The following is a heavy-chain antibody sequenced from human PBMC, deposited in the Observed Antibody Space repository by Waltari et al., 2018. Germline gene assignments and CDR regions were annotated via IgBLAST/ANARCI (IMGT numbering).Heavy chain of an antibody. D-gene: IGHD3-10*01. CDR2: INQDGSGT. Sequence: EVQLVESGGGLVQPGGSLRLSCAASGFPFSSHWMNWVRQAPGKGLEWLALINQDGSGTYYVDSLKGRYTISRDNAKNSLYVQRNSVRVEDTVLYYCARDRGWGWLDPWGQGTLVTVSS. V-gene: IGHV3-7*01. J-gene: IGHJ5*02. CDR3: ARDRGWGWLDP. CDR1: GFPFSSHW.